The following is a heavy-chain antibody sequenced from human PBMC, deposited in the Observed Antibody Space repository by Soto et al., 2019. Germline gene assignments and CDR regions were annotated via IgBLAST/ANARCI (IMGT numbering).Heavy chain of an antibody. V-gene: IGHV3-23*01. CDR3: AKGDIVVVPAANYGMDV. Sequence: PGGSLRLSCAASGFTFSSYAMSWVRQAPGKGLEWVSAISGSGGSTYYADSVKGRFTISRDNSKNTLYLQMNSLRAEDTAVYYCAKGDIVVVPAANYGMDVWGQGTTVTVSS. J-gene: IGHJ6*02. CDR2: ISGSGGST. CDR1: GFTFSSYA. D-gene: IGHD2-2*01.